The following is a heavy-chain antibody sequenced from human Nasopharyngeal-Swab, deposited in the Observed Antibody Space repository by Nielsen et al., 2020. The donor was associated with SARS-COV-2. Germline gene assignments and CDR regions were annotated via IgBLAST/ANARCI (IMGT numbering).Heavy chain of an antibody. J-gene: IGHJ6*02. V-gene: IGHV1-69*13. D-gene: IGHD5-18*01. CDR1: GGTFSSYA. CDR3: ARDWLTRGYSYAEEETALGV. CDR2: IIPIFGTA. Sequence: SVNVSCKASGGTFSSYAISWVRQAPGQGLEWMGGIIPIFGTANYAQKFQGRVTITADESTSTAYMVLSSLRSEDTAVYYCARDWLTRGYSYAEEETALGVWGQGTTVTVSS.